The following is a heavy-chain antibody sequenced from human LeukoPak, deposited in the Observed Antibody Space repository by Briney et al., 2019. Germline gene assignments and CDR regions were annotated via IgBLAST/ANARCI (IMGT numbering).Heavy chain of an antibody. V-gene: IGHV4-61*02. CDR3: ATSASSGSNYFDP. CDR2: IHSSGST. J-gene: IGHJ5*02. Sequence: SETLSLTCTVSGGSISSGSYYWTWIRQPAGKGLEWVGRIHSSGSTNYNPSLNSRVTVSADTSNNQFSLKLSSVTAADTAIYYCATSASSGSNYFDPWGQGILVTVSS. D-gene: IGHD4/OR15-4a*01. CDR1: GGSISSGSYY.